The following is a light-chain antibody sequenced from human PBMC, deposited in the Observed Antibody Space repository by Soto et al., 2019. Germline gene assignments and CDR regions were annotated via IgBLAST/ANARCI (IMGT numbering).Light chain of an antibody. Sequence: DIPMTQSPSSLYASVGDRVTITCRASQSISSYLNWYRQKPGKAPQLLIYAASSLQSGVPSRFSGSGSGTDFTLTISSLQPEDFATYYCQQSYNTPPWTFGQGTKVEIK. CDR2: AAS. CDR3: QQSYNTPPWT. V-gene: IGKV1-39*01. J-gene: IGKJ1*01. CDR1: QSISSY.